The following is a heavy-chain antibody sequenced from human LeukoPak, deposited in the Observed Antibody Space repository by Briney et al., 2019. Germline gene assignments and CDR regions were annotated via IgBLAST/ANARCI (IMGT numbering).Heavy chain of an antibody. Sequence: SETLSLTCTVSGGSITSGTYYWSWIRQPAGKALEWIGRIYISGSTNYNPSLKSRVTISVDTSKNQFSLKLSSVTPADTAVYYCARDEGMWIHRLWGQGTLVTVSS. CDR3: ARDEGMWIHRL. D-gene: IGHD5-18*01. J-gene: IGHJ4*02. V-gene: IGHV4-61*02. CDR1: GGSITSGTYY. CDR2: IYISGST.